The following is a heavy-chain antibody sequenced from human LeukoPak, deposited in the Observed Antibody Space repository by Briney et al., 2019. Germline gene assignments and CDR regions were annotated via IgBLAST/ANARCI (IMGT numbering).Heavy chain of an antibody. CDR3: ARYYGDYGGFDY. CDR2: IWYDGSKK. D-gene: IGHD4-17*01. CDR1: GFTFSSYG. Sequence: GGSLRLSCAASGFTFSSYGMHWVRQAPGKGPEWVALIWYDGSKKYYADSVEGRFTISRDNSGNTLYLQLNSLRAEDTAVYYCARYYGDYGGFDYWGQGTLVTVAA. V-gene: IGHV3-33*01. J-gene: IGHJ4*02.